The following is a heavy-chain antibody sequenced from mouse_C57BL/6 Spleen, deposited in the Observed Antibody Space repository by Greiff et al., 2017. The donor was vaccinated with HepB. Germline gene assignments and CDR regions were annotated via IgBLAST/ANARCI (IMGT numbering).Heavy chain of an antibody. CDR3: ARNSYTSFAY. D-gene: IGHD2-12*01. CDR1: GYTFTDYY. V-gene: IGHV1-26*01. Sequence: VQLQQSGPELVKPGASVKISCKASGYTFTDYYMNWVKQSHGKSLEWIGDINPNNGGTSYNQKFKGKATLTVDKSSSTAYMELRSLTSEDSAVYYCARNSYTSFAYWGQGTLVTVSA. CDR2: INPNNGGT. J-gene: IGHJ3*01.